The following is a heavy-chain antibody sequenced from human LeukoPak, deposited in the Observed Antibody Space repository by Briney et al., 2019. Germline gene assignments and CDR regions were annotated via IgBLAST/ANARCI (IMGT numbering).Heavy chain of an antibody. CDR2: IKQDGSEK. V-gene: IGHV3-7*01. Sequence: GGSLRLSCAASGFTFSSYWMSWVRQAPGKGLEWVANIKQDGSEKYYVDSVKGRFTISRDNAKNSLYLQMNSLRAEDTAVYYCAGDQNYYDSSGYYYPEYFQHWGQGTLVTVSS. CDR1: GFTFSSYW. D-gene: IGHD3-22*01. CDR3: AGDQNYYDSSGYYYPEYFQH. J-gene: IGHJ1*01.